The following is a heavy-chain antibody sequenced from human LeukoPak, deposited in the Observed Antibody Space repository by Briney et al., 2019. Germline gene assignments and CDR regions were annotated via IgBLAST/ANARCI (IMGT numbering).Heavy chain of an antibody. J-gene: IGHJ5*02. D-gene: IGHD2-2*01. Sequence: SETLSLTCAVYGGSFSGYYWSWIRQPPGKWLEWIGEINHSGSTNYNPSLKSRVTISVDTSKNQFSLKLSSVTAADTAVYYCARNLLRGLCSSTSCSDPSWGQGTLVTVSS. CDR3: ARNLLRGLCSSTSCSDPS. V-gene: IGHV4-34*01. CDR1: GGSFSGYY. CDR2: INHSGST.